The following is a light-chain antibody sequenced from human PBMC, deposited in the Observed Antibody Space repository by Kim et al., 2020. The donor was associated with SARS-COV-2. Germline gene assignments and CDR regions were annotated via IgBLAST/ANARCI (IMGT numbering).Light chain of an antibody. Sequence: VSPGERATLSCRASQSVNSNLVWYQQKPGQAPRLLIYGASTRATGIPARFSGSGSGTEFTLTISSLQSEDFAVYYCQQHNNWPLTFGGGTKVDIK. V-gene: IGKV3-15*01. CDR1: QSVNSN. CDR3: QQHNNWPLT. J-gene: IGKJ4*01. CDR2: GAS.